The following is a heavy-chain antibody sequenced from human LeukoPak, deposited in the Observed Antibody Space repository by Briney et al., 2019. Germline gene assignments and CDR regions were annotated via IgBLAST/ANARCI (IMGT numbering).Heavy chain of an antibody. Sequence: PGGSLRLSCAASGFTISSYSMNWVRQAPGKVLEWVSSISSSSSYIYYADSVKGRFTISRDNAKNSLYLQMNSLRAEDTAVYYCARDRIAAYNWFDPWGQGTLVTVSS. CDR1: GFTISSYS. V-gene: IGHV3-21*01. D-gene: IGHD6-13*01. CDR2: ISSSSSYI. J-gene: IGHJ5*02. CDR3: ARDRIAAYNWFDP.